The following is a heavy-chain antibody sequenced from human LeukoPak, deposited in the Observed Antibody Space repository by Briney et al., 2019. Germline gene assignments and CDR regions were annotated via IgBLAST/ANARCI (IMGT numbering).Heavy chain of an antibody. Sequence: GGSLRLSCAASGFTLSSCWMHRVRQVPGQGLEWVSRVNSDGSSTTYADSVKGRFTISRDNAKNTLYLQMYSLRAEDTAVYYCARDRFKLRFFDLWGQGTLVTVSS. V-gene: IGHV3-74*03. CDR2: VNSDGSST. J-gene: IGHJ4*02. CDR1: GFTLSSCW. D-gene: IGHD3-3*01. CDR3: ARDRFKLRFFDL.